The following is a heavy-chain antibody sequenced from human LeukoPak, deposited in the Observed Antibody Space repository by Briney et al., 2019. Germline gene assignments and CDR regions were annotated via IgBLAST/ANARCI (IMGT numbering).Heavy chain of an antibody. CDR3: ARVQRSDAYGSGSYRGFDY. Sequence: PGGSLRLSCAASGFTFSTYAMHWVRQAPGKGLEWVAVISYDGSSKYYADSVKGRFTISRDNSKNTLYLQMNSLRAEDTAVYYCARVQRSDAYGSGSYRGFDYWGQGTLVTVSS. J-gene: IGHJ4*02. V-gene: IGHV3-30*04. D-gene: IGHD3-10*01. CDR2: ISYDGSSK. CDR1: GFTFSTYA.